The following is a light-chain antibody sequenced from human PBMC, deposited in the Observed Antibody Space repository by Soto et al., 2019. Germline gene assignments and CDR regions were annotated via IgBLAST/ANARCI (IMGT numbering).Light chain of an antibody. CDR3: QQYDSSPWT. CDR1: QSISDT. J-gene: IGKJ1*01. V-gene: IGKV3D-15*03. Sequence: EIVMTQSPATLSVSPGGRATLSCRASQSISDTLAWYQQKPGQAPRLLIHGASSRATGIPDRFSGSGFRTDLTLTINILEPENFAVYYCQQYDSSPWTVGQVTTVDI. CDR2: GAS.